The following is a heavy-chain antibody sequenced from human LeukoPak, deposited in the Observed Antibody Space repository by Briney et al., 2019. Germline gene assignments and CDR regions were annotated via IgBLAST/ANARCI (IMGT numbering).Heavy chain of an antibody. Sequence: SVKVSCRASGGTFSSYAISWVRQAPGQGLEWMGGIIPIFGTANYAQKFQGRVTITADESTSTAYMELSSLRSEDTAVYYCAREGCFSCWPGGGYYGMDVWGQGTTVTVSS. CDR2: IIPIFGTA. D-gene: IGHD2-21*01. J-gene: IGHJ6*02. CDR3: AREGCFSCWPGGGYYGMDV. V-gene: IGHV1-69*13. CDR1: GGTFSSYA.